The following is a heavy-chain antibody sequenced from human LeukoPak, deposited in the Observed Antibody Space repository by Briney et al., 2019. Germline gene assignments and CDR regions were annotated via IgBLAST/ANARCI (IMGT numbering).Heavy chain of an antibody. J-gene: IGHJ5*02. CDR1: GYSFTSYW. V-gene: IGHV5-10-1*01. CDR3: ARRERYSSSSGIVDP. Sequence: NLGESLKISCKGSGYSFTSYWISWVRQMPGKGLEWMGRIDPSDSYTNYSPSFQGHVTLSADKSISTAYLQWSSLKASDTAMYYCARRERYSSSSGIVDPWGQGTLVTVSS. D-gene: IGHD6-13*01. CDR2: IDPSDSYT.